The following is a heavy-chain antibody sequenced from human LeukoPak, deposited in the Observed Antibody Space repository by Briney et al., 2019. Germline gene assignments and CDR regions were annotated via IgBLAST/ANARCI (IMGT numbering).Heavy chain of an antibody. CDR2: ISHSGST. CDR1: GGSISNYY. V-gene: IGHV4-59*01. D-gene: IGHD2-21*02. Sequence: PSETLSLTCTVSGGSISNYYWTWIRQPPGKGLEWIGYISHSGSTNYNPSLKSRVTISVETSKNQFSLKLSSVTAADTAVYYCARGPAPYCGGDCLWLPFDPWGQGTLVTVSS. CDR3: ARGPAPYCGGDCLWLPFDP. J-gene: IGHJ5*02.